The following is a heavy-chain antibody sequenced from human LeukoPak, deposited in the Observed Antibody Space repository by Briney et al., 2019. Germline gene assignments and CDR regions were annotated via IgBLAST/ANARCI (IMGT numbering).Heavy chain of an antibody. J-gene: IGHJ5*02. CDR1: GFSFSTYA. V-gene: IGHV3-23*01. Sequence: GGSLRLSCAASGFSFSTYAMHWIRQTPEKGLEWVSLISGGGGGTYYADSVKGRFVISRDDSKNMVYLQMSSLRAEDTAVCYCAKDHIRTQYNFFDPWGQGTLVIVSS. CDR2: ISGGGGGT. CDR3: AKDHIRTQYNFFDP. D-gene: IGHD2-2*01.